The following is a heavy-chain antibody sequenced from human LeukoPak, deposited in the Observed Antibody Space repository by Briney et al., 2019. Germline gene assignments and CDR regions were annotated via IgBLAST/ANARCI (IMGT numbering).Heavy chain of an antibody. V-gene: IGHV1-2*02. J-gene: IGHJ6*03. D-gene: IGHD3-10*01. CDR1: GYTFTGYY. CDR3: ARGDGVRGVIYYYYYYMDV. Sequence: ASVKVSCKASGYTFTGYYMHWVLQAPGQGLEWMGWINPNSGGTNYAQKFQGRVTMARDTSISTAYMELSRLRSDDTAVYYCARGDGVRGVIYYYYYYMDVWGKGTTVTVSS. CDR2: INPNSGGT.